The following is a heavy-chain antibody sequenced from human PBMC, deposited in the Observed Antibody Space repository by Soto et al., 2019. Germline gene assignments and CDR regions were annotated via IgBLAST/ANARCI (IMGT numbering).Heavy chain of an antibody. J-gene: IGHJ4*02. V-gene: IGHV3-33*01. D-gene: IGHD3-3*01. Sequence: GGSRRLCWAASGVTFSSYGMHWGRQAPGKGLEWVAVIWYDGSNKYYADSVKGRFTISRDNSKNTLYLQMNSLRAEDTAVYYCARARYDFWSGYFPRPKARIAYWGQGTLVTVSS. CDR3: ARARYDFWSGYFPRPKARIAY. CDR1: GVTFSSYG. CDR2: IWYDGSNK.